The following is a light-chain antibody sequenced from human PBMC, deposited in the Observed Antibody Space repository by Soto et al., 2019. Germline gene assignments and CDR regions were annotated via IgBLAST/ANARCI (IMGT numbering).Light chain of an antibody. CDR3: QQYGSSGT. CDR1: QTVTSNY. V-gene: IGKV3-20*01. CDR2: GAS. Sequence: EIVLTQSPGTLSSSPGERATLSCRASQTVTSNYLAWYQQKPGRALRLLIYGASSRATGIPDRFSGSGSGTDFTLTISRLEPEDFAVYYCQQYGSSGTFGQGTKVDIK. J-gene: IGKJ1*01.